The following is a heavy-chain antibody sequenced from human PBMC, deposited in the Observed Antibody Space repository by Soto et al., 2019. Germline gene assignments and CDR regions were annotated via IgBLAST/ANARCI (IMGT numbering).Heavy chain of an antibody. J-gene: IGHJ4*02. CDR2: IYNSGGT. Sequence: QVQLQASGPGLVKPSQTLSLPCTVSGGSICSGGYYWTWIRHHPGQGLKWIGYIYNSGGTYYNPYLQSGVFLWSDASKNLHSPKLSSVTARDRAVYYYASQRAPYYFDYCGRGALVTVSS. CDR3: ASQRAPYYFDY. CDR1: GGSICSGGYY. V-gene: IGHV4-31*03.